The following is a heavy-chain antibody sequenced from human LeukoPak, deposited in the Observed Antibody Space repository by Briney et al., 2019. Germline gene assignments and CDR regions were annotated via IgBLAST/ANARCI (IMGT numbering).Heavy chain of an antibody. CDR3: ARHKLSPDFYYMDV. V-gene: IGHV4-4*07. CDR2: IYTSGST. J-gene: IGHJ6*03. Sequence: PSETLSLTCTVSGGSISSYYWSWIRQPAGKGLEWIGRIYTSGSTNYNPSLKSRVTMSVDSSENQFSLKLTSVTAADTAVYYCARHKLSPDFYYMDVWGKGTTVTISS. CDR1: GGSISSYY.